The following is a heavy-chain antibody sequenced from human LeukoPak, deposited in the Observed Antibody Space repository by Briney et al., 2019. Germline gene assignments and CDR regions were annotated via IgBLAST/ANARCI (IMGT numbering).Heavy chain of an antibody. Sequence: GGSLRLSCAASGFTFDDYAMHWVRQAPGKGLEWVSGISWNSGSIGYADSVKGRFTISRDNAKNSLYLQMNSLRAEDMALYYCAKAPHAWLVDSFDYWGQGTLVTVSS. D-gene: IGHD6-19*01. CDR3: AKAPHAWLVDSFDY. V-gene: IGHV3-9*03. J-gene: IGHJ4*02. CDR1: GFTFDDYA. CDR2: ISWNSGSI.